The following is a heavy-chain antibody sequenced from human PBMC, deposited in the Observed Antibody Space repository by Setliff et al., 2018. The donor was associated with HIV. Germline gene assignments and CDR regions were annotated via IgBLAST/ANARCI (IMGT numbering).Heavy chain of an antibody. V-gene: IGHV1-8*02. CDR3: ARFLDHDYGDYRTYYFDF. CDR2: MNPNNGNT. J-gene: IGHJ4*03. Sequence: GASVKVSCKASGYTFVSYDINWVRQATGQGLEWMGWMNPNNGNTGYSQKFQGRVTMTRNTSISTAYMELSSLRSEDTAVYYCARFLDHDYGDYRTYYFDFWGPETLLVTVSS. D-gene: IGHD4-17*01. CDR1: GYTFVSYD.